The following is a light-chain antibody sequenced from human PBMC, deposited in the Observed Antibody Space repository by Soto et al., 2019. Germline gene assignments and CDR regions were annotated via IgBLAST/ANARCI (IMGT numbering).Light chain of an antibody. V-gene: IGLV1-40*01. Sequence: QSLLTHPPAVSWAPGHRVTIACTGSSANIGAAYNVDWYQQLPGTAPKLLIYGNNNRPSGVPARFSGSKSGTSASLAIAGLQAEDEGDYYCQSYDSSLSGYVFGTGTKVTVL. J-gene: IGLJ1*01. CDR2: GNN. CDR3: QSYDSSLSGYV. CDR1: SANIGAAYN.